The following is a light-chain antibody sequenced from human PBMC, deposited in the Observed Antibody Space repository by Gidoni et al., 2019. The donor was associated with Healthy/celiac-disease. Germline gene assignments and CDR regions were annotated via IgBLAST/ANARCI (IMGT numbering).Light chain of an antibody. Sequence: VSGSPGQSITISCTGTSSDVGGYNYVSWYQQHPGKAPKLMIYDVSNRPSGVSNRFSGSKSGNTASLTISGLQAEDEADYYCSSYTSSSTYVVFGGGTKLTVL. CDR3: SSYTSSSTYVV. CDR2: DVS. CDR1: SSDVGGYNY. J-gene: IGLJ2*01. V-gene: IGLV2-14*04.